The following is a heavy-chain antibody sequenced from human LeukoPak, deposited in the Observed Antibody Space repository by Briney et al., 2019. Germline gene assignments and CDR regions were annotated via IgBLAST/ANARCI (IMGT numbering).Heavy chain of an antibody. D-gene: IGHD6-19*01. CDR1: GGSISSYY. V-gene: IGHV3-48*03. CDR2: ISSSGSSI. J-gene: IGHJ5*02. Sequence: LSLTCTVSGGSISSYYWNWVRQAPGKGLEWVSYISSSGSSIYYVDSVKGRFTISRDNAKSSLYLQMNSLRAEDTAIYYCARDGSSGWSAPGSNRNWFDPWGQGTLVTVSS. CDR3: ARDGSSGWSAPGSNRNWFDP.